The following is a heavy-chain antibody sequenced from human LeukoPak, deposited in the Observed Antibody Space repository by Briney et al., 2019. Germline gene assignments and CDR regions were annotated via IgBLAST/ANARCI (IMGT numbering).Heavy chain of an antibody. D-gene: IGHD5-24*01. CDR3: AKAGLASMATTLLDY. Sequence: GGSLRLSCAVSGITLSNYGMSWVRQAPGKGLQWVAGISDTGGTITYADSVSGRFTISRDNAKNTLYLQMNSLRAEDTAVYYCAKAGLASMATTLLDYWGQGTLVTVSS. J-gene: IGHJ4*02. CDR2: ISDTGGTI. V-gene: IGHV3-23*01. CDR1: GITLSNYG.